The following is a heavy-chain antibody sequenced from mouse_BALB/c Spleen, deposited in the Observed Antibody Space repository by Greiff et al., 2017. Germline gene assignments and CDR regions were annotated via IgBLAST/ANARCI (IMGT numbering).Heavy chain of an antibody. J-gene: IGHJ2*01. V-gene: IGHV5-4*02. CDR2: ISDGGSYT. CDR3: ARGYYDYDGRGFDY. CDR1: GFTFSDYY. Sequence: EVMLVESGGGLVKPGGSLKLSCAASGFTFSDYYMYWVRQTPEKRLEWVATISDGGSYTYYPDSVKGRFTISRDNAKNNLYLQMSSLKSEDTAMYYCARGYYDYDGRGFDYWGQGTTLTVSS. D-gene: IGHD2-4*01.